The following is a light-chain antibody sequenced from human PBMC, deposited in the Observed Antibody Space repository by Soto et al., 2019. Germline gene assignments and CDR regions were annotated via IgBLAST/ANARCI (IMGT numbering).Light chain of an antibody. CDR1: SSDVGGYNH. CDR3: SSYTSSTTSVL. Sequence: QSALTQPASVSGSPGQSITISCTGTSSDVGGYNHVSWYQKHPGKAPKLMIYDVSDRPSGIPNRFSGSKSGNTASLTISGLQAEDEADYYCSSYTSSTTSVLFGGGTKLTVL. CDR2: DVS. J-gene: IGLJ2*01. V-gene: IGLV2-14*01.